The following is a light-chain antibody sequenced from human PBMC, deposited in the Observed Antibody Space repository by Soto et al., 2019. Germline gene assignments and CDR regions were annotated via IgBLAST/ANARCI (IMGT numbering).Light chain of an antibody. CDR2: TVS. Sequence: DIQMTQSPSSLSASVGDRVTITCRANQTISNYLNWYQQKPGKVPKLLVYTVSNLHSGVPSRFSGGASGTDFTLTISSLQPEDCATYYCQQSYTTSWTFGQGTKVAIK. CDR1: QTISNY. CDR3: QQSYTTSWT. J-gene: IGKJ1*01. V-gene: IGKV1-39*01.